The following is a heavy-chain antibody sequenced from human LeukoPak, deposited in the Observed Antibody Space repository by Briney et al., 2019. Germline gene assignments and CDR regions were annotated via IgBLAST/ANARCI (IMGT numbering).Heavy chain of an antibody. V-gene: IGHV3-23*01. CDR1: GFTFSSYA. D-gene: IGHD3-3*01. J-gene: IGHJ6*02. CDR2: ISGSGGST. Sequence: PGGSLRLSCAASGFTFSSYAMSWVRQAPGKGLEWVSAISGSGGSTYYADSVKGRFTISRDNAKNSLYLQMNCLRAEDTAVYYCARGATYDFWSGYYIAGRPGDTPSYYYGMDVWGQGTTVTVSS. CDR3: ARGATYDFWSGYYIAGRPGDTPSYYYGMDV.